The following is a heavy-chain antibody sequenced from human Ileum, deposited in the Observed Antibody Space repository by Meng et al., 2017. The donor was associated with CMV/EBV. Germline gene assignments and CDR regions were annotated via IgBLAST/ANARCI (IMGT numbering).Heavy chain of an antibody. J-gene: IGHJ5*02. V-gene: IGHV3-21*01. CDR1: AFTFSSYS. D-gene: IGHD6-13*01. CDR2: ISSSSSYI. CDR3: AIFTSSSWLNWFDP. Sequence: SAFTFSSYSMNWVRQPPRTGLEWVSSISSSSSYIYYADSVKGRFTISRDNAKNSLYLQMNSLRAEDTAVYYCAIFTSSSWLNWFDPWGQGTLVTVSS.